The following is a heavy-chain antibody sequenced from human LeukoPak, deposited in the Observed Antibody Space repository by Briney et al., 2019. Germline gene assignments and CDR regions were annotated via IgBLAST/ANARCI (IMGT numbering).Heavy chain of an antibody. CDR3: ARRAGYYDSSGYYNY. J-gene: IGHJ4*02. V-gene: IGHV4-34*01. Sequence: SETLSLTCAVYGGSFSGYYWSWIRQPPGKGLEWIGEINHSGSTNYNPSLKSRVTISVDTSKNQFSLKLSSVTAADAAVYYCARRAGYYDSSGYYNYWGQGTLATVSS. CDR2: INHSGST. CDR1: GGSFSGYY. D-gene: IGHD3-22*01.